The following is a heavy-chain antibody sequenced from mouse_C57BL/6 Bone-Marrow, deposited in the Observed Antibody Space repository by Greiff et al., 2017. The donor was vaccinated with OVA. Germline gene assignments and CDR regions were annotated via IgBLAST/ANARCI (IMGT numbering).Heavy chain of an antibody. V-gene: IGHV2-5*01. CDR3: AKNDGYISFAY. J-gene: IGHJ3*01. D-gene: IGHD2-3*01. CDR2: IWSGGST. CDR1: GFSLTSYG. Sequence: QVQLQQSGPGLVQPSQSLSITCTASGFSLTSYGVHWVRQSPGKGLEWLGVIWSGGSTDYNAAFMSRLSINNENSKSQDFIKMNSLQADDTAIYNCAKNDGYISFAYWGQGTLVTVSA.